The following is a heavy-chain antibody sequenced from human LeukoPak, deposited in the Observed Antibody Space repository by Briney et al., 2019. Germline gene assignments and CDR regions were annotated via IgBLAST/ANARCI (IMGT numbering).Heavy chain of an antibody. V-gene: IGHV1-2*02. D-gene: IGHD6-6*01. J-gene: IGHJ4*02. CDR1: GYTLTELS. CDR3: ARSPSIAARPIDY. Sequence: ASVKVSCKVSGYTLTELSMHWVRQAPGQGLEWMGWINPNSGGTNYAQKFQGRVTMTRDTSISTAYMELSRLRSDDTAVYYCARSPSIAARPIDYWGQGTLVTVSS. CDR2: INPNSGGT.